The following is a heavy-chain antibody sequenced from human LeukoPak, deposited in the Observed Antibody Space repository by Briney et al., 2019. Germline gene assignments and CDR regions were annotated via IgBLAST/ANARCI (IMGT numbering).Heavy chain of an antibody. Sequence: GGSLRLSCLTSGFDFRGSYMSWVRKTPGKRLEYVANINPTGSGKFYVDSVRGRFTIYRDNTRDSLYLQMNSLRAEDTAVYYCARDLWAGNDYWGRGTLVTVSS. CDR1: GFDFRGSY. CDR3: ARDLWAGNDY. V-gene: IGHV3-7*03. D-gene: IGHD1-1*01. CDR2: INPTGSGK. J-gene: IGHJ4*02.